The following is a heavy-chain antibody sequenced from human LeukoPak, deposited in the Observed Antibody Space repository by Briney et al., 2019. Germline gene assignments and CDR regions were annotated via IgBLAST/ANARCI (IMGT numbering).Heavy chain of an antibody. J-gene: IGHJ5*02. D-gene: IGHD6-13*01. V-gene: IGHV3-21*01. CDR1: GFTFSSYS. CDR2: ISSSSSYI. Sequence: GGSLRLSCAASGFTFSSYSMNWVRQAPGKGLEWVSSISSSSSYIYYADSVKGRFTISRDNAKNSLYLQMNSLRAEDTAVYYCARESGIAAALDLWGQGTLVTVSS. CDR3: ARESGIAAALDL.